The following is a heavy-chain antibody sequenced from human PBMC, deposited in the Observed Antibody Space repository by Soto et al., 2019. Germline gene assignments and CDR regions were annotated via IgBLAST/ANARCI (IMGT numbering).Heavy chain of an antibody. D-gene: IGHD1-26*01. CDR3: VRLVAIPRYPDY. CDR2: IVPIVDTA. V-gene: IGHV1-69*12. CDR1: GGTFSSYA. Sequence: QVQLVQSGAAVRQPASSVKVSCKTSGGTFSSYAISWVRQAPGQGLEWMGGIVPIVDTATYAQKFQGRVTITADESTSTAYMELRRLRSDDTAVYYCVRLVAIPRYPDYWGLGPLVTVSS. J-gene: IGHJ4*02.